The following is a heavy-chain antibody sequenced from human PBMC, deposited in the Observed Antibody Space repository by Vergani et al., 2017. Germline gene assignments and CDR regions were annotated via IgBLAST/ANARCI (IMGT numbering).Heavy chain of an antibody. V-gene: IGHV3-21*01. CDR2: ISSSSSYI. J-gene: IGHJ3*02. CDR3: ARGGRHAFDI. Sequence: EVQLVESGGGLVKPGGSLRLSCAASGFTFSSYSMNWVRQTPGKGLEWVSSISSSSSYIYYADSVKGRFIISRDNAKNSLYLQMNSLRAEDTAVYYCARGGRHAFDIWGQGTMVTVSS. CDR1: GFTFSSYS. D-gene: IGHD1-26*01.